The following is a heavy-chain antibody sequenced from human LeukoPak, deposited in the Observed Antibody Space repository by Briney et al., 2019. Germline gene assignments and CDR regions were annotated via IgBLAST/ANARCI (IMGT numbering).Heavy chain of an antibody. J-gene: IGHJ4*02. D-gene: IGHD6-13*01. Sequence: GGSLRLSCAASGFTFSSYAMSWVRQAPGKGLEWVSAISGSSGSTYYADSVKGRFTISRDTSKNTLYLQMNSLRAEDTAVYYCAKDFRGYSSSTSFDYWGQGTLVTVSS. CDR1: GFTFSSYA. CDR3: AKDFRGYSSSTSFDY. V-gene: IGHV3-23*01. CDR2: ISGSSGST.